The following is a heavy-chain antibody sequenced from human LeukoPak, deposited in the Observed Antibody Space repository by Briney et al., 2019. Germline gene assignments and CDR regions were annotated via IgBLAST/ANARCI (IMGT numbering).Heavy chain of an antibody. J-gene: IGHJ3*02. CDR1: GYTLTSYD. D-gene: IGHD6-13*01. V-gene: IGHV1-8*01. CDR2: MNPNSGNT. Sequence: ASVKVSCKASGYTLTSYDINWVRQATGQGLEWMGWMNPNSGNTGYAQKFQGGVTMTRNTSISTAYMELSSLRSEDTAVYYCARGRAPAAAGRAFDIWGQGTMVTVSS. CDR3: ARGRAPAAAGRAFDI.